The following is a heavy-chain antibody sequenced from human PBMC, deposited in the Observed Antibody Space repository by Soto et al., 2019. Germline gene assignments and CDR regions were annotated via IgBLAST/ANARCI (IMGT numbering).Heavy chain of an antibody. CDR3: ARVDIVVLVAGGGGDWFDP. Sequence: ASVKVSCKASGYTFTSYGVSWVRQAPGQGLEWMGWISAYNGNTNYAQKLQGRVTMTTDTSTSTAYMELRSLRSDDTAVYYCARVDIVVLVAGGGGDWFDPSRQGTLVTVSS. V-gene: IGHV1-18*01. D-gene: IGHD2-15*01. J-gene: IGHJ5*02. CDR1: GYTFTSYG. CDR2: ISAYNGNT.